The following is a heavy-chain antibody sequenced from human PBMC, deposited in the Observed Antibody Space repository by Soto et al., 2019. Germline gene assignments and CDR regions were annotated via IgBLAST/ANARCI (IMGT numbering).Heavy chain of an antibody. Sequence: SETLSLTCAVYGGSFSGYYWSWIRQPPGKGLEWIGEINHSGSTNYNPSLKSRVTISVDTSKNQFSLKLSSATAADTAVYYCARGLYGSGLNWFDPWGQGTLVTVSS. D-gene: IGHD3-10*01. J-gene: IGHJ5*02. CDR3: ARGLYGSGLNWFDP. CDR2: INHSGST. V-gene: IGHV4-34*01. CDR1: GGSFSGYY.